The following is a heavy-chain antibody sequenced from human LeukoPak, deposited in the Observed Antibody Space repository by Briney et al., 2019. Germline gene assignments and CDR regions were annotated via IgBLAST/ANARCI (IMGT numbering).Heavy chain of an antibody. Sequence: GGSLRLSCAASGFTFSDNYMGWIRQAPGKGLEWVSYISSSGTTIYYADSVKGRFTISRDNAKRSLYLQMNSLRAGDTAVYFCASYIVGPTLDYWGQGTLVTVSS. CDR3: ASYIVGPTLDY. CDR2: ISSSGTTI. V-gene: IGHV3-11*04. D-gene: IGHD1-26*01. CDR1: GFTFSDNY. J-gene: IGHJ4*02.